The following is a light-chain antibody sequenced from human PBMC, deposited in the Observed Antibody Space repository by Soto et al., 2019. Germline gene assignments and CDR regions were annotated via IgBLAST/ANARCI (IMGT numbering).Light chain of an antibody. CDR2: AAS. V-gene: IGKV1-39*01. Sequence: DVQMTQSPSSLSASVGDRVTITCRASQSISSYLNWYQQKPGKAPKLLIYAASSLQSGFPSRFSASGSGTDFTLTISSLQPEDFATYYCQQSYSTVTFGQGTRLEIK. J-gene: IGKJ5*01. CDR3: QQSYSTVT. CDR1: QSISSY.